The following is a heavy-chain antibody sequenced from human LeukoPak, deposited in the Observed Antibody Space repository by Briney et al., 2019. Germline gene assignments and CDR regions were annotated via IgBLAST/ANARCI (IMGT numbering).Heavy chain of an antibody. CDR2: ISGTAGST. CDR1: GFTFSSYA. J-gene: IGHJ4*02. V-gene: IGHV3-23*01. Sequence: GGSLRLSCVASGFTFSSYAMSWVRQAPGKGLEWVSAISGTAGSTYYADSVKGRFTISRDNSKNTQYMQMNSLRAEDTAVYYCAKVDDYVWGSYRPFRFDYWGQGTLVTVSS. CDR3: AKVDDYVWGSYRPFRFDY. D-gene: IGHD3-16*02.